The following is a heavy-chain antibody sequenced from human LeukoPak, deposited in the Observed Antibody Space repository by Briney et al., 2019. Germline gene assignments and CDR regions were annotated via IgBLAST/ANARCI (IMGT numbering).Heavy chain of an antibody. J-gene: IGHJ4*01. D-gene: IGHD3-3*01. CDR2: ISSSDTS. CDR3: ARELSSYDFWL. V-gene: IGHV3-48*01. Sequence: GGSLRLSCAASGFTFRRYNMNWVSQAQGKGLEWVSYISSSDTSYYADSVKGRFTISRDNAKNSLYLQMNSLRGEDTAIYYCARELSSYDFWLWGHGTLVSVSS. CDR1: GFTFRRYN.